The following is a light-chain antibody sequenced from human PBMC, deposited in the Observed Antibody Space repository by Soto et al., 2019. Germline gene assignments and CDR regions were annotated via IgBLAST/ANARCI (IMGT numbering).Light chain of an antibody. J-gene: IGKJ2*01. CDR3: QQYNNWLYT. CDR1: QSVLYSSNNKNY. Sequence: DIVMTQSPDSLAVSLGERATINCKSSQSVLYSSNNKNYLAWYQQKPGQAPRLLFYGASTRATGVPARFSGSGSGTEFTLTISSLQSEDLAVYYCQQYNNWLYTFGQGTKLEIK. CDR2: GAS. V-gene: IGKV4-1*01.